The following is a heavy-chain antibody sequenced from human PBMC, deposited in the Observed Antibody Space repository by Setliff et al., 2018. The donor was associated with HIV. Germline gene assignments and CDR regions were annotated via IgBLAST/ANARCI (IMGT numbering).Heavy chain of an antibody. CDR3: ARGDYYDSTGYEGLDS. D-gene: IGHD3-22*01. CDR2: INHSGSI. J-gene: IGHJ4*02. V-gene: IGHV4-34*01. CDR1: GGSFSDYF. Sequence: SETLSLTCAVYGGSFSDYFWTWIRQPPGKGLDWIGEINHSGSITYNPSLKSRFNMSVDTSKNQFSLKLASVSAADTAVYYCARGDYYDSTGYEGLDSWGRGTLVTVSS.